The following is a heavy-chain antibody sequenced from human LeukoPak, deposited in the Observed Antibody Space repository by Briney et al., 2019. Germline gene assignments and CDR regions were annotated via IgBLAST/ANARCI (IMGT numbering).Heavy chain of an antibody. J-gene: IGHJ6*02. CDR2: IYSGGST. CDR1: GFTFSSYA. CDR3: ARDLYDSSGYYYYYGMDV. Sequence: GRSLRLSCAASGFTFSSYAMHWVRQAPGKGLEWVSVIYSGGSTYYADSVKGRFTISRDNSKNTLYLQMNSLRAEDTAVYYCARDLYDSSGYYYYYGMDVWGQGTTVTVSS. V-gene: IGHV3-53*01. D-gene: IGHD3-22*01.